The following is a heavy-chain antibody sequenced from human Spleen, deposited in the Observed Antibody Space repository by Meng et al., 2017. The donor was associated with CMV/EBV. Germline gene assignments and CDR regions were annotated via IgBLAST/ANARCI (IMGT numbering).Heavy chain of an antibody. Sequence: GGSLRLSCAASGFTVSRNYMGWVRQAPAKGLEWVSIIYSDGSTYYADSVKGRFTISRDNSKNTLYLQMNSLSAEDTAVYYCARSLSTVNHYYFDSWGQGKLVTVSS. CDR1: GFTVSRNY. CDR2: IYSDGST. J-gene: IGHJ4*02. V-gene: IGHV3-66*02. D-gene: IGHD4-17*01. CDR3: ARSLSTVNHYYFDS.